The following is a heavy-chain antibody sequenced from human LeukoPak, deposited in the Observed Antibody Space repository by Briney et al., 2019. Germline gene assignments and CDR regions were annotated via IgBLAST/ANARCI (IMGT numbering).Heavy chain of an antibody. CDR1: GFTLSSYW. J-gene: IGHJ4*02. CDR2: IEPDGSRI. Sequence: GGSLRLSCAASGFTLSSYWMHWVRQVPGKGLVWVSRIEPDGSRITYADSLKGRFTMSRDNAKNTLYLQVNSLRAEDTAVYYCARDFAGGDDYWGQGTLVTVSS. V-gene: IGHV3-74*01. D-gene: IGHD3-16*01. CDR3: ARDFAGGDDY.